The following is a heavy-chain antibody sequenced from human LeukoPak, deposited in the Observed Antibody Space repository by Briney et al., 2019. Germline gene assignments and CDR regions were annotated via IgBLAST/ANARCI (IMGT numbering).Heavy chain of an antibody. CDR3: ARDHTADGNPDY. Sequence: PGGSLRLSCAASGFTFSSYAMHCVRQAPGKRLEWVAVISYDGSNKYYADSVKGRFTISRDNSKNTLYLQMNSLRAEDTAVYYCARDHTADGNPDYWGQGTLVTVSS. CDR2: ISYDGSNK. V-gene: IGHV3-30*04. D-gene: IGHD5-18*01. J-gene: IGHJ4*02. CDR1: GFTFSSYA.